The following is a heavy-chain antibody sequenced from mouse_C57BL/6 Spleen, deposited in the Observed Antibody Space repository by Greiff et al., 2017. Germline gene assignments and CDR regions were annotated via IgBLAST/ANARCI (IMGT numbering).Heavy chain of an antibody. CDR1: GFTFSDYY. Sequence: EVQGVESGGGLVQPGGSLKLSCAASGFTFSDYYMYWVRQTPEKRLEWVAYISNGGGSTYYPDTVKGRFTISRDNAKNTLYLQMSRLKSEDTAMXYCARDYYGTRDYWGQGTTLTVSS. CDR2: ISNGGGST. J-gene: IGHJ2*01. V-gene: IGHV5-12*01. D-gene: IGHD1-1*01. CDR3: ARDYYGTRDY.